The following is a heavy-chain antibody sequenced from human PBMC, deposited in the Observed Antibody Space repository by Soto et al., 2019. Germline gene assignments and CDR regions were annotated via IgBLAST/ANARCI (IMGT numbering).Heavy chain of an antibody. Sequence: ASVKVSCKASGYTFTSYAMHWVRQAPGQRLEWMGWINAGNGNTKYSQKFQGRVTITRDTSASTAYMELSSLRSEDTAVYYCARGRIGYCSGGSCFSGMDVWGQGTTVTVSS. J-gene: IGHJ6*02. CDR1: GYTFTSYA. CDR3: ARGRIGYCSGGSCFSGMDV. V-gene: IGHV1-3*01. D-gene: IGHD2-15*01. CDR2: INAGNGNT.